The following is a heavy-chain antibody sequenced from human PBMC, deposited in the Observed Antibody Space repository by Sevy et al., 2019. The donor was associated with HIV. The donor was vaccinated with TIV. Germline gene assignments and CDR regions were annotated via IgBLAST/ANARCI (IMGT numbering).Heavy chain of an antibody. J-gene: IGHJ4*02. CDR1: GFTFSSDA. D-gene: IGHD3-22*01. Sequence: EGSLRLSCAASGFTFSSDAMHWVRQAPGKGLEWVAVIAYDGSNKYYADSVKGRFTISRDNSKNTLYLQMNSLRAEDTAVYYCARGSGYFDYWGQGTLVTVSS. CDR3: ARGSGYFDY. V-gene: IGHV3-30-3*01. CDR2: IAYDGSNK.